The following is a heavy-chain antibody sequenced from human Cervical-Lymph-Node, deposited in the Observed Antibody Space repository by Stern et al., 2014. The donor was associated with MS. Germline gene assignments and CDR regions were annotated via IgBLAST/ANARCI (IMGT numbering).Heavy chain of an antibody. Sequence: QVQLVQSGAEVKKPGSSVKVSCKASGGTFSSYVISWVRQAPGQGLEWMGGIIPIFGTTNYAQKFQGRVTITADKSTSTAYMELNGRGSEDAAVYYWGRARPATDYWGQGTLVTVSS. V-gene: IGHV1-69*06. CDR1: GGTFSSYV. J-gene: IGHJ4*02. CDR3: GRARPATDY. CDR2: IIPIFGTT.